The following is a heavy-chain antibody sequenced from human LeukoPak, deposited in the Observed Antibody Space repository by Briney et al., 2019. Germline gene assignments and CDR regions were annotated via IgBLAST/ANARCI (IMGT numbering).Heavy chain of an antibody. J-gene: IGHJ4*02. V-gene: IGHV1-2*02. CDR2: INPNSGGT. D-gene: IGHD3-22*01. CDR3: AREQRDYYYDSSGYFY. Sequence: GASVKVSCTASGYTFTGYYMHWVRQAPGQGLEWMGWINPNSGGTNYAQKFQGRVTMTRDTSISTAYMELSRLRSDDTAVYYCAREQRDYYYDSSGYFYWGQGTLVTVSS. CDR1: GYTFTGYY.